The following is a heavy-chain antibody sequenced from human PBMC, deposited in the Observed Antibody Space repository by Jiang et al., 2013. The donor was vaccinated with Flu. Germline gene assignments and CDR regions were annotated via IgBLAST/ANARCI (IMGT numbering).Heavy chain of an antibody. CDR3: TRPRGDSGYGPYPS. CDR1: GFTFSGSA. Sequence: VQLVESGGGLVQPGGSLKLSCAASGFTFSGSAMHWVRQASGKGLEWVGRIRSKANSNATAYAASVKGRFTISRDDSKNTAYLQMNSLKTEDTAVYYCTRPRGDSGYGPYPSWGQGTLVTVSS. D-gene: IGHD5-12*01. J-gene: IGHJ4*02. CDR2: IRSKANSNAT. V-gene: IGHV3-73*02.